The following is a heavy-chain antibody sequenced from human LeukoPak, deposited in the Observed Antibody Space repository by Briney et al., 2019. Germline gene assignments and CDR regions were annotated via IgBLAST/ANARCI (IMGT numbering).Heavy chain of an antibody. CDR3: AREGLEHEFDP. CDR1: GYTFTSYY. CDR2: ISAYNGST. J-gene: IGHJ5*02. D-gene: IGHD1/OR15-1a*01. Sequence: ASVKVSCKASGYTFTSYYMHWVRQAPGQGLEWMGWISAYNGSTNYAQKLQGRVTMTTDTSTSTAYMELRSLRSDDTAVYYCAREGLEHEFDPWGQGTPVTVSS. V-gene: IGHV1-18*04.